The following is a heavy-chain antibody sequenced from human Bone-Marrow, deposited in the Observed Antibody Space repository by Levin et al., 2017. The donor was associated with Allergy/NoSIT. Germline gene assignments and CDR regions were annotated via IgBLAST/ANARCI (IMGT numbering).Heavy chain of an antibody. V-gene: IGHV4-4*07. Sequence: PSETLSLTCTVSGGSISSYYWSWIRQPAGKGLEWIGRIYTSGSTNYNPSLKSRVTMSVDTSKNQFSLKLNTVTAADTAMYYCARVYSSSSGKDALDMWGQGTMVTVSS. J-gene: IGHJ3*02. CDR3: ARVYSSSSGKDALDM. CDR1: GGSISSYY. D-gene: IGHD6-13*01. CDR2: IYTSGST.